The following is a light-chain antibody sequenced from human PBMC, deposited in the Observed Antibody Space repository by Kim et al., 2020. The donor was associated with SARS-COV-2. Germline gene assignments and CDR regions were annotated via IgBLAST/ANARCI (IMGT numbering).Light chain of an antibody. Sequence: VALGQTARITCGGNNIGSKNVHWYQQKPGQAPVLVIYRDSNRPSGIPERFSGSNSGNTATLTISRAQAGDEADYYCQVWDSSSVVFGGGTQLTVL. CDR1: NIGSKN. V-gene: IGLV3-9*01. CDR2: RDS. J-gene: IGLJ2*01. CDR3: QVWDSSSVV.